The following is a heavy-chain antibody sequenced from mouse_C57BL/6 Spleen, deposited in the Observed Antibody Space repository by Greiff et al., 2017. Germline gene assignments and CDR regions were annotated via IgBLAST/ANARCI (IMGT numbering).Heavy chain of an antibody. Sequence: QVQLQQPGAELVMPGASVKLSCKASGYTFTSYWMHWVKQRPGQGLEWIGEIDPSDSYTNYNQKFKGKSTMTVDKSSSTAYMQLSSLTSEDSAVYYCGLMDYWGQGTSVTVSS. CDR1: GYTFTSYW. J-gene: IGHJ4*01. CDR3: GLMDY. CDR2: IDPSDSYT. V-gene: IGHV1-69*01.